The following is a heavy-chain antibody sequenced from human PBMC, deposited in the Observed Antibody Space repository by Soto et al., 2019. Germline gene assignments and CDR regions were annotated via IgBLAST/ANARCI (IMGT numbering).Heavy chain of an antibody. CDR2: ISGSGGST. Sequence: GSLRLSCAASGFTFSNYAVTWVRQAPGKGLEWVSTISGSGGSTYYADSVKGRFTISRDNSKNTLYLQMNSLRAEDTAVYYCASAAPEYYYYGMDVWGQATTVTVSS. J-gene: IGHJ6*02. V-gene: IGHV3-23*01. CDR1: GFTFSNYA. CDR3: ASAAPEYYYYGMDV.